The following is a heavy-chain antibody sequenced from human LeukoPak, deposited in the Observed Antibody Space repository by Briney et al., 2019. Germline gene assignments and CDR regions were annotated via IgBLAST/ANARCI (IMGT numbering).Heavy chain of an antibody. Sequence: GGPLRLSCAASGFTFSSYGMHWVRQAPGQGLEWVAVLWYDGSNKYYADPVKGRFTNSRDNSKNTLYLQMNSLRAEDTAVYYCAREGIVVVPAAILHWFDPWGQGTLVTVSS. D-gene: IGHD2-2*01. CDR1: GFTFSSYG. J-gene: IGHJ5*02. V-gene: IGHV3-33*01. CDR2: LWYDGSNK. CDR3: AREGIVVVPAAILHWFDP.